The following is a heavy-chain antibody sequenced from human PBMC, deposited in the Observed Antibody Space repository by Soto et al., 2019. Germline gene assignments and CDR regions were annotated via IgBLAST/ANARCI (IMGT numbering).Heavy chain of an antibody. D-gene: IGHD3-16*01. CDR1: GASLTSGSYY. CDR2: IYRSGST. CDR3: ARWKYSYADLPGDWFDA. V-gene: IGHV4-61*01. Sequence: QVQLQESGPGLVRPSETLSLTCTVSGASLTSGSYYWSWVRQPPGKGLEWIAYIYRSGSTNNNPSLKGRATISVDTSKNQFSLRLTSVTPADTAMYYCARWKYSYADLPGDWFDAWGQGTLVTVSS. J-gene: IGHJ5*02.